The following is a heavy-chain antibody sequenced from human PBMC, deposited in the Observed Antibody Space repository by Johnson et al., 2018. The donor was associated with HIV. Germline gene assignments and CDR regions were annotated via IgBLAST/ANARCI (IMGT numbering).Heavy chain of an antibody. CDR2: TSWNSGSI. J-gene: IGHJ3*02. CDR3: ARDPTTQDSRLTGDFGAFDI. CDR1: GFTFDDYA. V-gene: IGHV3-9*01. Sequence: VQLVESGGGLVQPGRALRLSCAASGFTFDDYAMHWVRQAPGKGLEWVSGTSWNSGSIRYADSVKGRFTISRDNAKNSLYLQMNGLTVEDTALYFCARDPTTQDSRLTGDFGAFDIWGQGTMVTVSS. D-gene: IGHD7-27*01.